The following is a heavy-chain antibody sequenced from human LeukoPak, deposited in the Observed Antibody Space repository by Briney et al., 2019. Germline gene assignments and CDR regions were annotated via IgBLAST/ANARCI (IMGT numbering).Heavy chain of an antibody. CDR3: AREPTTPEKPPFDY. Sequence: PSETLSLTCTVSGGSISSSSYYWGWIRQPPGKGLEWIGSIYYSGSTYYNPSLKSRVTISVDTSKNQFSLKLSSVTAADTAVYYCAREPTTPEKPPFDYWGQGTLVTVSS. V-gene: IGHV4-39*07. CDR1: GGSISSSSYY. D-gene: IGHD1-1*01. J-gene: IGHJ4*02. CDR2: IYYSGST.